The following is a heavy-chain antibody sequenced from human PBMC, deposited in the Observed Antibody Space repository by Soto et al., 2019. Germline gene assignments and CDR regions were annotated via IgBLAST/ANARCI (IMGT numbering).Heavy chain of an antibody. CDR2: ISYDGSNK. Sequence: QVQLVESGGGVVQPGRSLRLSCAASGFTFSSYGMHWVRQAPGKGLEWVAVISYDGSNKYYADSVKGRFTISRDNSTNTLYLQMKSLRAEDTAVYYCAKEHRVDAFEILGKGTMVTVSS. J-gene: IGHJ3*02. V-gene: IGHV3-30*18. CDR3: AKEHRVDAFEI. CDR1: GFTFSSYG.